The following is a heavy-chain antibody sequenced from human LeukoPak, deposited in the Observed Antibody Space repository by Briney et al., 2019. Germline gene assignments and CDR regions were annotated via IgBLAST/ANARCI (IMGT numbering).Heavy chain of an antibody. V-gene: IGHV4-61*08. CDR1: GGSVSSGGDY. D-gene: IGHD5-12*01. CDR3: ARPWLGAFDY. J-gene: IGHJ4*02. Sequence: SETLSLTCAVPGGSVSSGGDYWSWIRQPPGKGLEWIGYIYYSGSTNYNPSLKSRVTISVDTSKNHFSLKLSSVTAADAAVYYCARPWLGAFDYWGQGTLVTVSS. CDR2: IYYSGST.